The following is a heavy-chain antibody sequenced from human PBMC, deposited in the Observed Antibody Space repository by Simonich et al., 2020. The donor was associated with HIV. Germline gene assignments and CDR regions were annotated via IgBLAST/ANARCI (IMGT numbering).Heavy chain of an antibody. V-gene: IGHV4-34*01. J-gene: IGHJ1*01. D-gene: IGHD6-13*01. CDR1: GGSFSGYY. CDR2: INHSGRN. CDR3: ARLTAGGLGEYFQH. Sequence: QVQLQQWGAGLLKPSETLSLTCAVYGGSFSGYYWSWIRQPPGKGLEWMREINHSGRNNYNPSLKSRVTISVDTSKNQFSLKLSSVTAADTAVYYCARLTAGGLGEYFQHWGQGTLVTVSS.